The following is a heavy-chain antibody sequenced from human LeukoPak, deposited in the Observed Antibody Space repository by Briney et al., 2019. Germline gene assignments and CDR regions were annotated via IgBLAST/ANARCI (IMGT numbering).Heavy chain of an antibody. CDR3: AKDLTRQGSTVPYFDY. CDR1: GFTFSSYA. Sequence: GGSLRLSCAASGFTFSSYAMSWVRQAPGKGLEWVSAISGSGGSTYYADSVKGRFTISRDNSKNTLYLQMNSLGAEDTAVYYCAKDLTRQGSTVPYFDYWGQGTLVTVSS. CDR2: ISGSGGST. J-gene: IGHJ4*02. V-gene: IGHV3-23*01. D-gene: IGHD4-11*01.